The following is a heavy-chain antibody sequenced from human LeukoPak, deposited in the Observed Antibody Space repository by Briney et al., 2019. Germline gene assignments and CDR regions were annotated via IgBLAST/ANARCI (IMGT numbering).Heavy chain of an antibody. V-gene: IGHV3-48*03. CDR2: ISSTGGTT. D-gene: IGHD6-13*01. CDR3: ATLRRQLVDY. CDR1: GFTFSSYE. Sequence: GSLRLSCAASGFTFSSYEMNWVRQAPGKGLEWLSYISSTGGTTFSADSVKGRFTVSRDNAKNSLYLHMNSLRADDTAVYYCATLRRQLVDYWGQGALVTVSS. J-gene: IGHJ4*02.